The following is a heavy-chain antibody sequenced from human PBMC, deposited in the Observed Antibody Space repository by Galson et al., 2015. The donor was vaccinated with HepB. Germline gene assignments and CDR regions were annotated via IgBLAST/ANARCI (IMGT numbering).Heavy chain of an antibody. V-gene: IGHV3-21*01. CDR2: ISSSSSYI. D-gene: IGHD3-9*01. J-gene: IGHJ4*02. CDR1: GFTFSSYS. CDR3: ARGDLLRYFDWLPADRGALN. Sequence: SLRLSCAASGFTFSSYSMNWVRQAPGKGLEWVSSISSSSSYIYYADSVKGRFTISRDNAKNSLYLQMNSLRAEDTAVYYCARGDLLRYFDWLPADRGALNWGQGTLVTVSS.